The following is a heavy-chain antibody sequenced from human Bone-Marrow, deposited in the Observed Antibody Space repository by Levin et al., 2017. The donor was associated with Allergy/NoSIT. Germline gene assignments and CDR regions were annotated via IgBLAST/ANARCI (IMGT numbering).Heavy chain of an antibody. CDR2: ISSSTSYI. J-gene: IGHJ6*02. Sequence: EASVKVSCEASGFTFSSYSMNWVRQAPGKGLQWVASISSSTSYIYYADSVKGRFTISRDNAKNSLHLQMNSLRAEDTAVYYCARDYCSSSSCSLYYYGMDVWGQGTTVTVSS. V-gene: IGHV3-21*01. CDR3: ARDYCSSSSCSLYYYGMDV. D-gene: IGHD2-2*01. CDR1: GFTFSSYS.